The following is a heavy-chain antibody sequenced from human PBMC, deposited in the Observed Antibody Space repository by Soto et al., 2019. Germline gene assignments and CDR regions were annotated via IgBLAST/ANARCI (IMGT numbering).Heavy chain of an antibody. D-gene: IGHD5-18*01. Sequence: EVQLVESGGGLVQPGGSLRLSCAASGFNFRTYWMSWVRQAPGKGLEWVDNIKEDGSDKYYVDSVKGRLTVSRDNAKNLLYLQLNSLRAEDTAVYYCAREGFSYGPKGAVFDHWGQGSLVTVSS. CDR2: IKEDGSDK. CDR3: AREGFSYGPKGAVFDH. V-gene: IGHV3-7*03. CDR1: GFNFRTYW. J-gene: IGHJ4*02.